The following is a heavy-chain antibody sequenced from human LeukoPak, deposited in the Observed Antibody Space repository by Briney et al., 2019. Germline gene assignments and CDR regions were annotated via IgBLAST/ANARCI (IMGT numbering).Heavy chain of an antibody. CDR2: IYTSGST. Sequence: SETLSLTCTVSGGSISSYYWSWIRQPAGKGLEWIGRIYTSGSTNYNPSLKSRVTMSVDTSKTQFSLKLSSVTAADTAVYYCARRGRGVTMVRGSHYYYYYMDVWGKGTTVTVSS. D-gene: IGHD3-10*01. CDR3: ARRGRGVTMVRGSHYYYYYMDV. J-gene: IGHJ6*03. V-gene: IGHV4-4*07. CDR1: GGSISSYY.